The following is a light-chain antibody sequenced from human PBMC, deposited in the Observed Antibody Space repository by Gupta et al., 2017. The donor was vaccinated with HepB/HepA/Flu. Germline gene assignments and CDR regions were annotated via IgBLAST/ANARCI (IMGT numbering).Light chain of an antibody. Sequence: SVLTQPPSASWTPGQRVTISCSGSSSNIGSNTVDWYQQLPGTAPKRLIYSNNQRPSGVTDRFSGSKSGTSASLAISGLQSEDEAEYYCAAWDDSLNGPGYVFGTGTKVTVL. V-gene: IGLV1-44*01. CDR2: SNN. CDR3: AAWDDSLNGPGYV. J-gene: IGLJ1*01. CDR1: SSNIGSNT.